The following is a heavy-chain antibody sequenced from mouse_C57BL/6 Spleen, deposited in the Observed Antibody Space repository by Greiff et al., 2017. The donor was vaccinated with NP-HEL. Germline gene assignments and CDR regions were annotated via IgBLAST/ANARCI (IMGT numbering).Heavy chain of an antibody. CDR3: ARDAYYGRGMDY. CDR2: SRNKANDYTT. CDR1: GFTFSDFY. J-gene: IGHJ4*01. Sequence: EVKLVESGGGLVQSGRSLRLSCATSGFTFSDFYMEWVRQAPGKGLEWIAASRNKANDYTTEYSASVKGRFIVSRDTSQSILYLQMNALRAEDTAIYYCARDAYYGRGMDYWGQGTSVTVSS. V-gene: IGHV7-1*01. D-gene: IGHD1-1*01.